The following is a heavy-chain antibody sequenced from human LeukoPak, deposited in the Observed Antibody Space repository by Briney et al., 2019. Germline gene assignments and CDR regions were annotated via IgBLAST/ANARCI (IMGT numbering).Heavy chain of an antibody. J-gene: IGHJ3*02. V-gene: IGHV1-2*02. CDR2: INTNSGGT. CDR1: GYTFTGYY. D-gene: IGHD2-2*02. Sequence: ASVKVSCKASGYTFTGYYMHWVRQAPGQGLEWMGWINTNSGGTNYAQKFQGRVTMTRDTSISTAYMELSRLRSDDTAVYYCARVVCSSTSCYKDAFDIWGQGTMVTVSS. CDR3: ARVVCSSTSCYKDAFDI.